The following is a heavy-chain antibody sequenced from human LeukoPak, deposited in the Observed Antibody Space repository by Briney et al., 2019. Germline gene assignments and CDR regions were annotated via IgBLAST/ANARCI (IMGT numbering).Heavy chain of an antibody. CDR2: IKQDGSEK. D-gene: IGHD3-16*02. V-gene: IGHV3-7*01. Sequence: GGSLRLSCAASGFTFSSYWMSWVRQAPGKGLEWVANIKQDGSEKYYVDSVKGRFTISRDNAKNSLYLQMNSLRAEDTAVYYCARVPSYVWGSYRYIDAFDIWGQGTMVTVSS. J-gene: IGHJ3*02. CDR3: ARVPSYVWGSYRYIDAFDI. CDR1: GFTFSSYW.